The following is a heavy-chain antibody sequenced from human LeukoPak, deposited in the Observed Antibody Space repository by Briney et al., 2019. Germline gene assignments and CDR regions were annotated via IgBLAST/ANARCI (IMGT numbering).Heavy chain of an antibody. Sequence: WGSLRLSCAASGFTFSSYNMNWVRQAPGKGLEWVSSITSSSSYIYYADSVKGRFTISRDNAKNSLYLQMNSLRAEDTASYYCARRWLHYAFDIWGQGTMVTVSS. J-gene: IGHJ3*02. D-gene: IGHD5-24*01. CDR1: GFTFSSYN. V-gene: IGHV3-21*04. CDR2: ITSSSSYI. CDR3: ARRWLHYAFDI.